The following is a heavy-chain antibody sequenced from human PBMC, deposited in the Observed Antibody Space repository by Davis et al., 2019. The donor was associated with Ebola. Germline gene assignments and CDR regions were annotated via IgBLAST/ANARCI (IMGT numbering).Heavy chain of an antibody. Sequence: PSETLSLTCTVSGGSISSSSYYWGWIGQPPGKGLEWIGSIYYSGSTYYNPSLKSRVTISVDTSKNQFSLKLSSVTAADTAVYYCLRLGELSLYGAFDIWGQGTMVTVSS. CDR2: IYYSGST. CDR1: GGSISSSSYY. CDR3: LRLGELSLYGAFDI. D-gene: IGHD3-16*02. V-gene: IGHV4-39*01. J-gene: IGHJ3*02.